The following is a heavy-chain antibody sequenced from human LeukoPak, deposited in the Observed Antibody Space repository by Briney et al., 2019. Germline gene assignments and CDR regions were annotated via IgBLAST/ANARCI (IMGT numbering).Heavy chain of an antibody. V-gene: IGHV3-23*01. CDR3: ARVKRDCSGGSCYSYDY. CDR2: ISGSGGST. J-gene: IGHJ4*02. D-gene: IGHD2-15*01. Sequence: GGSLRLSCAASRFTFSSYAMSWVRQAPGKGLEWVSAISGSGGSTYYADSVRGRFTISRDNSKNTLYLQMNSLRAEDTAVYYCARVKRDCSGGSCYSYDYWGQGTLVTVSS. CDR1: RFTFSSYA.